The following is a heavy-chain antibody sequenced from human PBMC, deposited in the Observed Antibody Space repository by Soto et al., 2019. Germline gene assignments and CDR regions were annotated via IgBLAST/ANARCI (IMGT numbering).Heavy chain of an antibody. J-gene: IGHJ4*02. Sequence: QVQLVQSGAEVKKPGASVKVSCKACGYTFSDFGNSWVRQAPGQGLEWMGWVSAYTGNTNYAQKFQGRVTMTTDTSTSTAYMELRSLRSDDTAVYYCARGPESRSTAYFDYWGQGTLATVSS. CDR2: VSAYTGNT. V-gene: IGHV1-18*01. CDR1: GYTFSDFG. D-gene: IGHD2-2*01. CDR3: ARGPESRSTAYFDY.